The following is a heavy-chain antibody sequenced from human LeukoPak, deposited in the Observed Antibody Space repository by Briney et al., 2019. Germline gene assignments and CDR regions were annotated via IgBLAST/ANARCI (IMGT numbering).Heavy chain of an antibody. CDR2: IDKSGDTT. V-gene: IGHV3-11*04. Sequence: GGSLRLSCAASGFTFSDSYMTWIRQAPGKGLEWVAFIDKSGDTTYYADSVKGRFTISRDNAKSSLYLEMNSLRAEDTAVYYCGRGHWGLDYWGQGTLVTVSS. CDR1: GFTFSDSY. CDR3: GRGHWGLDY. J-gene: IGHJ4*02. D-gene: IGHD7-27*01.